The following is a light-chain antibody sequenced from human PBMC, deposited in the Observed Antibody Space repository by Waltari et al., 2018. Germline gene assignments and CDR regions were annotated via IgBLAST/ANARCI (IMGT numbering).Light chain of an antibody. CDR3: QQYYSTPYT. Sequence: DIVMTQSPDSLAVSLGERATINCKSSQSVLSSSNNKNYLAWYQQKPGQPPKLLIYWASTLESGVPDRFSGSGSGTDFTLTISSLQAEDVAVYYCQQYYSTPYTFGQGTKLEIK. V-gene: IGKV4-1*01. CDR2: WAS. CDR1: QSVLSSSNNKNY. J-gene: IGKJ2*01.